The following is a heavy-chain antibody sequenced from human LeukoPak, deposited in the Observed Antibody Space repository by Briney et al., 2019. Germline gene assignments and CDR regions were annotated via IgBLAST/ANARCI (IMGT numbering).Heavy chain of an antibody. Sequence: PGRSLRLSCAASGFTFDNNGMSWVRQAPGKGLEWVSGINWNGGSTGYADSVKGRFTISRDNAKNSLYLQMNSLRAEDTALYYCARGLSRYYDSSGYYSYFDYWGQGTLVTVSS. D-gene: IGHD3-22*01. CDR2: INWNGGST. CDR3: ARGLSRYYDSSGYYSYFDY. CDR1: GFTFDNNG. V-gene: IGHV3-20*04. J-gene: IGHJ4*02.